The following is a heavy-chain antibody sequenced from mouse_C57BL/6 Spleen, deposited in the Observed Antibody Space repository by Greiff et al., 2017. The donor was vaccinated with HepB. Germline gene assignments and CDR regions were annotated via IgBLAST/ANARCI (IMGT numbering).Heavy chain of an antibody. V-gene: IGHV1-15*01. Sequence: QVQLQQSGAELVRPGASVTLSCKASGYTFTDYEMHWVKQTPVHGLEWIGAIDPETGGTAYNQKFKGKAILTADKSSSTAYMELRSLTSEDSAVYYCTRGGSSSYFDVWGTGTTVTVSS. CDR3: TRGGSSSYFDV. CDR2: IDPETGGT. CDR1: GYTFTDYE. D-gene: IGHD1-1*01. J-gene: IGHJ1*03.